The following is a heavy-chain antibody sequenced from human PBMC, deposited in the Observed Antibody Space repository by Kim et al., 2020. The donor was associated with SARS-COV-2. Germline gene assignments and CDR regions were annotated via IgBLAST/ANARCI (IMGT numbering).Heavy chain of an antibody. CDR2: YI. CDR3: ARVSTTVTIY. Sequence: YIYYADSVKGRFTISRDNAKNSLYLQMNSLRAEDTAVYYCARVSTTVTIYWGQGTLVTVSS. J-gene: IGHJ4*02. D-gene: IGHD4-4*01. V-gene: IGHV3-21*01.